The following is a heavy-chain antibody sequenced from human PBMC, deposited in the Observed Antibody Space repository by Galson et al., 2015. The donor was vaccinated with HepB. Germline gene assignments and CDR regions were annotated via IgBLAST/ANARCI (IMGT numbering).Heavy chain of an antibody. V-gene: IGHV1-69*13. CDR1: GGTFGSYA. J-gene: IGHJ4*02. CDR3: ARSGYDSSGYYGS. Sequence: SVKVSCKASGGTFGSYAISWVRQAPGQGLEWMGGIIPIFGTANYAQKFQGRVTITADESTSTAYMELSSLRSEDTAVYYCARSGYDSSGYYGSWGQGTLVTVSS. D-gene: IGHD3-22*01. CDR2: IIPIFGTA.